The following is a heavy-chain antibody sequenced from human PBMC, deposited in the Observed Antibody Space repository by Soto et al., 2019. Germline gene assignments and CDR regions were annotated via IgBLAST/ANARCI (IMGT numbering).Heavy chain of an antibody. CDR1: GDTFSNYA. CDR3: ARDMIPAAPAYKYYAMDV. D-gene: IGHD2-2*01. V-gene: IGHV1-69*01. CDR2: IIPIFRTT. J-gene: IGHJ6*02. Sequence: HVQLVQSGAEVKKPGSSVKVSCKASGDTFSNYAISWVRQAPGQGLEWMGGIIPIFRTTDYAQNFQGRVTITADESTSTAYMELSSLRSEDTAVYFCARDMIPAAPAYKYYAMDVWGQGTPVNVSS.